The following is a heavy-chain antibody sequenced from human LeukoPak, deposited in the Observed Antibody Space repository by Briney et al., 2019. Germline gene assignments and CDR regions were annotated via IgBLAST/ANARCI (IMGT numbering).Heavy chain of an antibody. Sequence: GGSLRLSCAASGFTFDDYAMHWVRQAPGKGLEWVAVISYDGSNKYYADSVKGRFTISRDNSKNTLYLQMNSLRAEDTAVYYCAKGAWDYWGQGTLVTVSS. CDR2: ISYDGSNK. J-gene: IGHJ4*02. V-gene: IGHV3-30*18. CDR3: AKGAWDY. CDR1: GFTFDDYA.